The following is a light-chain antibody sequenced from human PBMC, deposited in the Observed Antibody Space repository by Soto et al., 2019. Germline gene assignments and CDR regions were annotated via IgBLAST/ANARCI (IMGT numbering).Light chain of an antibody. Sequence: SYELTQTPSVSVSPGQTASITCSGDKLGDKYACWYQQKPGQSPMLVMYQDTKRPSGIPERFSGSNSGNTATLTISGTQAMDEADYYCQAWDNNAAGVFGGGTKVTVL. CDR2: QDT. V-gene: IGLV3-1*01. CDR1: KLGDKY. J-gene: IGLJ2*01. CDR3: QAWDNNAAGV.